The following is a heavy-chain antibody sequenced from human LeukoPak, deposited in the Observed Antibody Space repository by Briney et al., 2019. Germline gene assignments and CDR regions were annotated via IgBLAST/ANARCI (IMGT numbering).Heavy chain of an antibody. J-gene: IGHJ4*02. CDR2: INPNSGGT. Sequence: ASVKASCKASGYTFSGYYMHWVRQAPGQGLEWMGWINPNSGGTNYAQKFQGRVTMARDTSISTGYMEMSSLRSDDTAVYYCARDRGVILSHFDYWGQGTLVTVSS. D-gene: IGHD2/OR15-2a*01. CDR3: ARDRGVILSHFDY. V-gene: IGHV1-2*02. CDR1: GYTFSGYY.